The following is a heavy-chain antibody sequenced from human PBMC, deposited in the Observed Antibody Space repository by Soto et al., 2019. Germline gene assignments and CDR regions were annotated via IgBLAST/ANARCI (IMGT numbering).Heavy chain of an antibody. CDR2: TNHSGST. V-gene: IGHV4-34*01. CDR3: ARGPVLRFLEWLSTDYYGMDV. CDR1: GGSFSGYY. D-gene: IGHD3-3*01. J-gene: IGHJ6*02. Sequence: KSSETLSLTCAVYGGSFSGYYWSWIRQPPGKGLEWIGETNHSGSTNYNPSLKSRVTISVDTSKNQFSLKLSSVTAADTAVYYCARGPVLRFLEWLSTDYYGMDVWGQGTTVTVS.